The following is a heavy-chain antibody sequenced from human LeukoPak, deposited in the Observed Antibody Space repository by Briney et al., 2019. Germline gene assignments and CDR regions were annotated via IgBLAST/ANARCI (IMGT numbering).Heavy chain of an antibody. CDR3: ASEDYVWGSYRDPHDY. CDR2: ISYDGSNK. D-gene: IGHD3-16*02. V-gene: IGHV3-30*03. J-gene: IGHJ4*02. CDR1: GFTFSSYG. Sequence: GGSLRLSCAASGFTFSSYGMHWVRQAPGKGLEWVAVISYDGSNKYYADSVKGRFTISRDNSKNTLYLQMNSLRAEDTAVYYCASEDYVWGSYRDPHDYWGQGTLVTVSS.